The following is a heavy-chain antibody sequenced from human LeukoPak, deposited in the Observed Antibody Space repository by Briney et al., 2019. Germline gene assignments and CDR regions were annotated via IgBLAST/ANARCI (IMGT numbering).Heavy chain of an antibody. CDR3: AKDLTIVVVPAASAFDI. Sequence: GGSLRLSCAASGFTFSSYAMSWVRQAPGKGLEWVSAISGSGGSTYYADSVKGRFTISRDNSKNTLYLQMNSLRAEDTAVYYCAKDLTIVVVPAASAFDIWGQGTMVTVSS. CDR1: GFTFSSYA. J-gene: IGHJ3*02. D-gene: IGHD2-2*01. V-gene: IGHV3-23*01. CDR2: ISGSGGST.